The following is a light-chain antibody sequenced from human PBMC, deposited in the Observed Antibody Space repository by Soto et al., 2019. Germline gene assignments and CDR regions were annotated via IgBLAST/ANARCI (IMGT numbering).Light chain of an antibody. CDR3: QQYNNWPPIA. V-gene: IGKV3D-15*01. CDR1: QGISTN. J-gene: IGKJ5*01. CDR2: GAS. Sequence: VGIQHSPATLSVSRGEGTTFSCRASQGISTNLAWYQHKRGQAPRLLIYGASTRATGIPARFSGSGSGTEFTLTISSLQSEDFAVYYCQQYNNWPPIAIGQGTRLEI.